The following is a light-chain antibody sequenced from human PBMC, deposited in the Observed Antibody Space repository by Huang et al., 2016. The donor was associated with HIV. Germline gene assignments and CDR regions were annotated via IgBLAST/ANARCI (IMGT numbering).Light chain of an antibody. J-gene: IGKJ4*01. Sequence: EIVMTQSPATLSVSPGERATLSCRASQRVSSNLAWYQQKPGQAPRPFSYSASTRATGIPARGSGSVSGTEVTLTISSRQSEDSAVYYCQHYNEWPTVTFGGGTKVEIK. CDR3: QHYNEWPTVT. CDR2: SAS. CDR1: QRVSSN. V-gene: IGKV3-15*01.